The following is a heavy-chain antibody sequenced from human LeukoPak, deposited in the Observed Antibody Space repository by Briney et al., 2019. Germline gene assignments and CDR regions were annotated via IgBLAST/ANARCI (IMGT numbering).Heavy chain of an antibody. J-gene: IGHJ1*01. CDR1: GITFSSYW. CDR3: ARADGVGVVTPYFQH. V-gene: IGHV3-7*01. D-gene: IGHD4-23*01. Sequence: PGGSLRLTCAASGITFSSYWMSWVRQAPGKGLEWVANIKEDGSEKHYVDSVKGRFTISRDNAKNSLYLQMNSLRAEDTAVYYCARADGVGVVTPYFQHWGQGTLVTVSS. CDR2: IKEDGSEK.